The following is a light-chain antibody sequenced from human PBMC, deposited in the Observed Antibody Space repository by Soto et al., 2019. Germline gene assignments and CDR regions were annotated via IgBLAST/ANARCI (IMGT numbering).Light chain of an antibody. CDR2: LSSDGSH. CDR1: SGQSSYA. CDR3: QTWDTGARVV. J-gene: IGLJ2*01. Sequence: QLVLTQSPSASASLGASVKLTCTLSSGQSSYAIAWHQQQPEKGPRYLMKLSSDGSHSKGDGIPDRFSGSSSGAERYLTISSLQSEDEADYSCQTWDTGARVVFGGGTKLTVL. V-gene: IGLV4-69*01.